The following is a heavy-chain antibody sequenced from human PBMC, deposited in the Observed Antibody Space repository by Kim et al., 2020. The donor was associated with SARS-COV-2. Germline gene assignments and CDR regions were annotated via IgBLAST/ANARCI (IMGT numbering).Heavy chain of an antibody. CDR2: INHSGTT. V-gene: IGHV4-34*01. CDR1: GESFSNYY. D-gene: IGHD3-3*01. CDR3: ARGRVGIVPSPILGLGPFWNRCYMDV. Sequence: SETLSLTCAVFGESFSNYYWTWVRRPPGKGLEWIGEINHSGTTNYNPSLKSRVTISSDPSKNQFSLKVTSLTAADTAVYYCARGRVGIVPSPILGLGPFWNRCYMDVWDRGATVTVSS. J-gene: IGHJ6*03.